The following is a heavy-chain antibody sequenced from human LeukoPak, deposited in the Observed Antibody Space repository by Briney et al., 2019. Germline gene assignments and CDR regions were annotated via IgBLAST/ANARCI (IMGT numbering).Heavy chain of an antibody. V-gene: IGHV3-23*01. CDR1: GFTFSSYA. Sequence: HPGGSLRLSCAASGFTFSSYAMSWVRQAPGKGLEWVSAISGSGGSTYHADSVKGRFTISRDNSKNTLYLQMNSLRAEDTAVYYCAKDLEGSATVTTFDYWGQGTLVTVSS. J-gene: IGHJ4*02. CDR2: ISGSGGST. CDR3: AKDLEGSATVTTFDY. D-gene: IGHD4-17*01.